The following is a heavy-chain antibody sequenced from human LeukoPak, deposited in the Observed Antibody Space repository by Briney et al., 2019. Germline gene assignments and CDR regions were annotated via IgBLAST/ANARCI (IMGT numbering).Heavy chain of an antibody. V-gene: IGHV4-39*01. J-gene: IGHJ5*02. Sequence: SETLSLTCTVSRGSVSSSSYYWGWIRQPQGKGLEWIGSIYYNEYTYYNPSLKSRVTISVDTSKNQFSLKLSSVIAADTAVYYCARHEYSGSYYGLSWFDPWGPGTLVTVSS. D-gene: IGHD1-26*01. CDR3: ARHEYSGSYYGLSWFDP. CDR2: IYYNEYT. CDR1: RGSVSSSSYY.